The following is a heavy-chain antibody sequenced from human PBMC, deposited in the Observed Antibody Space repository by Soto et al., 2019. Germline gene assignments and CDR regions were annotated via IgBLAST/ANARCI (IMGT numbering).Heavy chain of an antibody. CDR3: AGTENDFDY. CDR1: GGSFSGYY. Sequence: SETLSLTCAVYGGSFSGYYWSWIRQPPGKGLEWIGEINHSGSTTYNPSLKSRVTISVDTSKNQFSMKLSDVTAADTAVYYCAGTENDFDYWGQGTLVTVSS. D-gene: IGHD1-1*01. CDR2: INHSGST. J-gene: IGHJ4*02. V-gene: IGHV4-34*01.